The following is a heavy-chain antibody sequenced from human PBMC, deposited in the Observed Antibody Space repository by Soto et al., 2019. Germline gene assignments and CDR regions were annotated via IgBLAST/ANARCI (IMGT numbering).Heavy chain of an antibody. V-gene: IGHV4-34*01. CDR2: INHSGST. Sequence: SETLSLTCAVYGGSFSGYYWSWIRQPPGKGLEWIGEINHSGSTNYNPSLKSRVTISVDTSKNQFSLKLSSVTAADTAVYYCARTISSSSKPYYYYYGMDVWGQGTTVTVSS. CDR1: GGSFSGYY. J-gene: IGHJ6*02. CDR3: ARTISSSSKPYYYYYGMDV. D-gene: IGHD6-6*01.